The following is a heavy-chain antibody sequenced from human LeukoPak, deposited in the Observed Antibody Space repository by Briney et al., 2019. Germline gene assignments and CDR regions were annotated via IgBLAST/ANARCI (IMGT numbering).Heavy chain of an antibody. D-gene: IGHD6-19*01. CDR3: AKVISGSWETTSFDY. J-gene: IGHJ4*02. Sequence: PGGSLRLSCAASGFTFSSYAMSWVRQAPGKGLEWVSAISGSGGSTYYADSVKGRFTISRDNSKNTLYLQMNSLRAEDTAVYYCAKVISGSWETTSFDYWGQGTLVTVSS. CDR2: ISGSGGST. V-gene: IGHV3-23*01. CDR1: GFTFSSYA.